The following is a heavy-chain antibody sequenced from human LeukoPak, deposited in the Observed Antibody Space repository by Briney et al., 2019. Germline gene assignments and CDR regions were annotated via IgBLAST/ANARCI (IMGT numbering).Heavy chain of an antibody. CDR1: GYPFTTNY. V-gene: IGHV1-46*01. D-gene: IGHD3-22*01. J-gene: IGHJ4*02. Sequence: GASVKVSCKASGYPFTTNYIHWVRQAPGEGLEWMGIINPSGGSANYAQKFQGRVTMTRDMSTNTVYMELSSLRSEDTARYYCARATFQDSSGYSDYYFDLWGQGTLVTVSS. CDR2: INPSGGSA. CDR3: ARATFQDSSGYSDYYFDL.